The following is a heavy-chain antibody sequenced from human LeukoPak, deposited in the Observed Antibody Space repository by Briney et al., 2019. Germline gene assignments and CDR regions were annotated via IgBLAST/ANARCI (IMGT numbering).Heavy chain of an antibody. V-gene: IGHV1-18*01. D-gene: IGHD6-19*01. CDR3: ARTRRAVAGPLDAFDI. J-gene: IGHJ3*02. CDR1: GYTFTSYG. Sequence: VASVKVSCKASGYTFTSYGISWVRQAPGQGLEWMGWISAYNGNTNYAQKLQGRVTMTTDTSTSTAYMELRSLRSDDTAVYYCARTRRAVAGPLDAFDIWGQGTMVTVSS. CDR2: ISAYNGNT.